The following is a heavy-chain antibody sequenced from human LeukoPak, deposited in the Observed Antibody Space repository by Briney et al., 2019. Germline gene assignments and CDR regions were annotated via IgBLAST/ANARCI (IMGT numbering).Heavy chain of an antibody. Sequence: ASVKVSCKASGYTFTGYYMHWVRQAPGQGLEWMGWINPNSGGTNYAQKFQGRVTMTRDTSISTAYMELSRLRSDDTAVYYYARDRGGSSSWYDGGISDYWGQGTLVTVSS. J-gene: IGHJ4*02. CDR3: ARDRGGSSSWYDGGISDY. CDR2: INPNSGGT. CDR1: GYTFTGYY. D-gene: IGHD6-13*01. V-gene: IGHV1-2*02.